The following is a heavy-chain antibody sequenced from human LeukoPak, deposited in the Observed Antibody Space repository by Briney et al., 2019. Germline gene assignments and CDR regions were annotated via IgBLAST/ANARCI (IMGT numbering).Heavy chain of an antibody. V-gene: IGHV4-38-2*02. CDR3: ARDSSMVRGVTFDY. J-gene: IGHJ4*02. CDR1: GFSISSGYY. CDR2: IYYSGST. D-gene: IGHD3-10*01. Sequence: PSETLSLTCTVSGFSISSGYYWGWIRQPPGKGLEWIGSIYYSGSTYYNPSLKSRVTISVDTSKNQFSLKLSSVTAADTAVYYCARDSSMVRGVTFDYWGQGTLVTVSS.